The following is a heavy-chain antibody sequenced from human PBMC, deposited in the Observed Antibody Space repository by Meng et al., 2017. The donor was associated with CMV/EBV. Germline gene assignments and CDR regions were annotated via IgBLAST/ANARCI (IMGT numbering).Heavy chain of an antibody. CDR1: GCACSTSGVG. CDR2: IYWDDDK. CDR3: AHHADIAAAGSYYY. D-gene: IGHD6-13*01. J-gene: IGHJ4*02. V-gene: IGHV2-5*02. Sequence: TPQITTMTSTSSGCACSTSGVGVGWIRHPSGKALEWLVLIYWDDDKRYSPSLKSRLTITKDTSKNQVVLTMTNMDPVDTATYYCAHHADIAAAGSYYYWGQGTLVTVSS.